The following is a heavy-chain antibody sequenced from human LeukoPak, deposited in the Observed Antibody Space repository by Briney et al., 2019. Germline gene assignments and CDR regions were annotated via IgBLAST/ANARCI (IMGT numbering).Heavy chain of an antibody. CDR2: IYYSGST. CDR3: ARDGSIYYDSSGYSWVAFDI. V-gene: IGHV4-31*03. J-gene: IGHJ3*02. D-gene: IGHD3-22*01. Sequence: SETLSLTCTVSGGSISSGGYYWSWIRQHPGKGLEWIGYIYYSGSTYYNPSLKRRVTISVDTSKNQFSLKLSSVTAADTAVYYCARDGSIYYDSSGYSWVAFDIWGQGTMVTVSS. CDR1: GGSISSGGYY.